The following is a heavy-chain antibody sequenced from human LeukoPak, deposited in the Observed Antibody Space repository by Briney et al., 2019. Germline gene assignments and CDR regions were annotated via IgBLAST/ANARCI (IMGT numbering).Heavy chain of an antibody. J-gene: IGHJ4*02. CDR1: GGSISSYY. CDR3: ARGSIAAAGTIDY. V-gene: IGHV4-59*08. Sequence: ASETLSLTCTVSGGSISSYYWSWIRQPPGKGLEWIGYIYYSGSTNCNPSLKSRVTISVDTSKNQFSLKLSSVTAADTAVYYCARGSIAAAGTIDYWGQGTLVTVSS. D-gene: IGHD6-13*01. CDR2: IYYSGST.